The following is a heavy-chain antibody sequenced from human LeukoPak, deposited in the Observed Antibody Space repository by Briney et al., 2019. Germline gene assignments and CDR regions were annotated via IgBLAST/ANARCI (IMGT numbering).Heavy chain of an antibody. D-gene: IGHD4-17*01. J-gene: IGHJ4*02. Sequence: GGSLRLSCAASGFTFSSFSMTWVRQAPGKGLEWVSAISGSGSSTYFADSVKGRFTVSRDSPKSTLYLQMNSLRAEDTAVYYCARTPYGDYADYWGQGTLVTVSS. V-gene: IGHV3-23*01. CDR2: ISGSGSST. CDR1: GFTFSSFS. CDR3: ARTPYGDYADY.